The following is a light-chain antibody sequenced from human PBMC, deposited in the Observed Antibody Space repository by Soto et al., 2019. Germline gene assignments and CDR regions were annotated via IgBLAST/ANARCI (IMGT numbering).Light chain of an antibody. V-gene: IGKV3-15*01. Sequence: DIVMAQSPSTLSVSPVEGAILSCTASQSVSIKLAWYQQKPGQAPRLLIYDTSSRATGIPARLSGSGSGTEFTLTISSLQSEDFAVYYCQQYNNWPPITFGQGTRLEIK. J-gene: IGKJ5*01. CDR1: QSVSIK. CDR3: QQYNNWPPIT. CDR2: DTS.